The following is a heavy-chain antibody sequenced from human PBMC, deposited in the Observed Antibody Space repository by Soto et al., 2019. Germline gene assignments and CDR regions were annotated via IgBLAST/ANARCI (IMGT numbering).Heavy chain of an antibody. J-gene: IGHJ5*02. Sequence: SETLSLTCTVSGDSIISSDFYWGWVRQPPGKGLEWIGSIYYSGSTYYNPSLKSRVTISVDTSKNQFSLKLSSVTAADTAVYYCARQQYDFWSGFSRAWFDPWGQGTLVTVSS. CDR3: ARQQYDFWSGFSRAWFDP. CDR2: IYYSGST. CDR1: GDSIISSDFY. D-gene: IGHD3-3*01. V-gene: IGHV4-39*01.